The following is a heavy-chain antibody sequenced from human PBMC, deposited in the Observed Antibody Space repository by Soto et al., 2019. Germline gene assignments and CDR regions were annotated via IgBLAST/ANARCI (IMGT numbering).Heavy chain of an antibody. D-gene: IGHD3-10*01. V-gene: IGHV3-9*01. J-gene: IGHJ6*03. CDR3: AKLPGGYGSGSYLSYYYMDV. CDR2: ISWNSGSI. Sequence: GGSLRLSCAASGFTFDDYAMHWVRQAPGKGLEWVSGISWNSGSIGYADSVKGRFTISRDNAKNSLYLQMNSLRAEDTALYYCAKLPGGYGSGSYLSYYYMDVWGKGT. CDR1: GFTFDDYA.